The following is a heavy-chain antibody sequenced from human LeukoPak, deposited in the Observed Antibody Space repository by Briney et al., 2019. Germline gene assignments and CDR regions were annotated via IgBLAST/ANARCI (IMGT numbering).Heavy chain of an antibody. CDR1: GGAFSSYA. CDR3: ARGTPAYGGNADY. Sequence: ASVKVSCKASGGAFSSYAISWVRQAPGQGLEWMGGIIPIFGTANYAQKFQGRVTITADESTSTAYMELSSLRSDDTAVYYCARGTPAYGGNADYWGQGTLVTVSS. J-gene: IGHJ4*02. V-gene: IGHV1-69*13. CDR2: IIPIFGTA. D-gene: IGHD4-23*01.